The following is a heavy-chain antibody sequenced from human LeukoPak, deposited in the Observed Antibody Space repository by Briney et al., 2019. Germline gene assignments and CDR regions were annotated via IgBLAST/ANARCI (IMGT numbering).Heavy chain of an antibody. CDR1: GYSISRGFY. V-gene: IGHV4-38-2*01. D-gene: IGHD5-24*01. CDR2: ISHSGSP. J-gene: IGHJ4*02. CDR3: ARHLGYSEFDY. Sequence: NPSETLSLTCAVSGYSISRGFYWGWIPRAPGKGLEGIGSISHSGSPYYNPSLKSRVIISVDTSENQFSLRLSSVTAADTAVYYCARHLGYSEFDYWGQGTLVTVSS.